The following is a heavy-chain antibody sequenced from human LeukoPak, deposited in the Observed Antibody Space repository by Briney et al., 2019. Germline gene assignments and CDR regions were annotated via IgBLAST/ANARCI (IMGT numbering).Heavy chain of an antibody. J-gene: IGHJ5*02. CDR3: ARRGIWDLQIGNWFDP. D-gene: IGHD3-16*01. V-gene: IGHV4-34*01. CDR1: GGSFSGYY. CDR2: INHRGSS. Sequence: PSETLSLTCGVFGGSFSGYYWTWLRQPPGKGLEWIGQINHRGSSHYNPSLRSRVTISVDTSKAQFSLKLTSVTAADTAVYYCARRGIWDLQIGNWFDPWGQGILVIVSS.